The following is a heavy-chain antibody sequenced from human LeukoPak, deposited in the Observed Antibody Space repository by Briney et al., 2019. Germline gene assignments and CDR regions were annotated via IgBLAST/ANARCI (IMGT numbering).Heavy chain of an antibody. J-gene: IGHJ4*02. CDR3: ARTPYLITIFAVVIDGAFDY. Sequence: PSETLSLTCAVYGGSFSGYYWSWIRQPPGMGLEWIGEINHSGSTNYNPSLKSRVTISVDASKNQFSLKLSSVTAADTAVYYCARTPYLITIFAVVIDGAFDYWGQGTLVTVSS. D-gene: IGHD3-3*01. CDR2: INHSGST. CDR1: GGSFSGYY. V-gene: IGHV4-34*01.